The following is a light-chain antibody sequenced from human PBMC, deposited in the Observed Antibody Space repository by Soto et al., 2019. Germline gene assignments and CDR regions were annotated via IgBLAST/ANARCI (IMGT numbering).Light chain of an antibody. CDR1: QSIRSW. V-gene: IGKV1-5*03. J-gene: IGKJ1*01. CDR3: QQYNSHPWT. Sequence: DIQMTQSPSTLPASVGDTVTVTFRASQSIRSWLAWYQEKPGKAPKLLIYKASLLETGVPSRFSGSGSGTEFTLTISSLQTEDFGTYYCQQYNSHPWTFGQGTNVDIK. CDR2: KAS.